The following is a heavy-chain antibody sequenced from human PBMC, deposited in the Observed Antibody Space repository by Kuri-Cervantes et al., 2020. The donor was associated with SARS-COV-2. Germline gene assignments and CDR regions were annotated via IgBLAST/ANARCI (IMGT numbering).Heavy chain of an antibody. D-gene: IGHD3-22*01. CDR2: TYYRSKWYN. V-gene: IGHV6-1*01. CDR1: GDSVSSNSAA. Sequence: SQTLSLTCAISGDSVSSNSAAWNWIRQSPSRGLEWLGRTYYRSKWYNDYAVSVKSRITINPDTSKNQFSLQLNSVTHEDTAVYYCARESMIVVETGNFDYWGQGTLVTVSS. CDR3: ARESMIVVETGNFDY. J-gene: IGHJ4*02.